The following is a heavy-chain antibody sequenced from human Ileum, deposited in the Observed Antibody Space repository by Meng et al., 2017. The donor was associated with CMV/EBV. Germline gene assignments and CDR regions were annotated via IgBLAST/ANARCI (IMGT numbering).Heavy chain of an antibody. CDR3: VRRFHIIYPSD. D-gene: IGHD3-10*01. V-gene: IGHV4-39*01. CDR1: GDSISSSNY. Sequence: SETLSLTCTVSGDSISSSNYWVWIRQSPGRGLEWVGSVYYDGSTYYNPSLKSRATIAADTSKNQFSLSLRSATAADTAVYYCVRRFHIIYPSDWGQGTLVTVSS. J-gene: IGHJ4*02. CDR2: VYYDGST.